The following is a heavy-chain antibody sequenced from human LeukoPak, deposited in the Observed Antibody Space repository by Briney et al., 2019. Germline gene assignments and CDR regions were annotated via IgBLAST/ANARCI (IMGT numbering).Heavy chain of an antibody. CDR3: TRERYCSGASCYSDNTYFDS. D-gene: IGHD2-2*01. V-gene: IGHV3-30*02. Sequence: GGSLTLSCAASGFTLSNYGLHWVRQAPGKGLECVSFIRNDGGYTFYAGSVRGRFTISRDNSKNTLYMQMNNLRVEDTAVYYCTRERYCSGASCYSDNTYFDSWGQGTLVTVSS. CDR1: GFTLSNYG. CDR2: IRNDGGYT. J-gene: IGHJ4*02.